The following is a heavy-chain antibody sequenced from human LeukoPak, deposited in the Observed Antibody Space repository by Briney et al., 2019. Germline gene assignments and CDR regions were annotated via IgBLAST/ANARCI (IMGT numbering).Heavy chain of an antibody. V-gene: IGHV1-18*01. CDR3: ARVNYDFWSGYYVY. D-gene: IGHD3-3*01. CDR2: ISAYNGNT. Sequence: ASVKVSCKASGYTFTSYGISWVRQAPGQGLEWMGWISAYNGNTNYAQKLQGRVTMTTDTSTSTAYMELRSLRSDDTAVYYCARVNYDFWSGYYVYWGQGTLVTVSS. CDR1: GYTFTSYG. J-gene: IGHJ4*02.